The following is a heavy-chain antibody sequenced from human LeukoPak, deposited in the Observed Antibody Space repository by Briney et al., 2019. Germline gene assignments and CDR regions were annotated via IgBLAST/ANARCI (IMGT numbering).Heavy chain of an antibody. CDR1: GFTFSSYA. CDR3: AKPKSGSYPGYYFDY. CDR2: IVGSGVST. Sequence: GGSLRLSCAASGFTFSSYAMSWIRQAPGKGLEWVSAIVGSGVSTYYADSGKGRFTISRDNSKNTLYLQMNSLRAEDTAVYYCAKPKSGSYPGYYFDYWGQGTLVTVSS. V-gene: IGHV3-23*01. J-gene: IGHJ4*02. D-gene: IGHD1-26*01.